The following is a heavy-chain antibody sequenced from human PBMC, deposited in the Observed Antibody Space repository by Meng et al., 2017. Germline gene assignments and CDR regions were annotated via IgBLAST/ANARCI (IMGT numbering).Heavy chain of an antibody. Sequence: QVPREGSAPGLGRPSETLSLTCTFSGGSVSSGSYYWSWIRQPPGKGLEWIGYIYYSGSTNYNPSLKSRVTISVDTSKNQFSLKLSSVTAADTAVYYCARSMVRGVIIYTRTYYFDYWGQGTLVTVSS. CDR1: GGSVSSGSYY. CDR3: ARSMVRGVIIYTRTYYFDY. D-gene: IGHD3-10*01. J-gene: IGHJ4*02. CDR2: IYYSGST. V-gene: IGHV4-61*01.